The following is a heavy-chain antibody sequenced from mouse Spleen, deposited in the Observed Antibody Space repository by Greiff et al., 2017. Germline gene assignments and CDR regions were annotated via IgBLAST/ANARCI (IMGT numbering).Heavy chain of an antibody. CDR1: GFTFSSYG. J-gene: IGHJ2*01. Sequence: EVQGVESGGGLVQPGGSLKLSCAASGFTFSSYGMSWVRQTPDKRLELVATINSNGGSTYYPDSVKGRFTISRDNAKNTLYLQMSSLKSEDTAMYYCARGGRPDYFDYWGQGTTLTVSS. D-gene: IGHD2-12*01. CDR3: ARGGRPDYFDY. V-gene: IGHV5-6-3*01. CDR2: INSNGGST.